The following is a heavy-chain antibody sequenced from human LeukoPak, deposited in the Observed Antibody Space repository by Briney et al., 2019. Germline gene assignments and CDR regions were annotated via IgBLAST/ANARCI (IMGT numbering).Heavy chain of an antibody. V-gene: IGHV3-72*01. J-gene: IGHJ4*02. CDR2: IRNKPNSYTT. Sequence: GGSLRLSCAASGFTFNAHYMDWVRQAPGKGLEWVGPIRNKPNSYTTEYAASVKGRFTISRDDSKNSLYLQMNSLKTEDTAFYYCARVRGYSGYNSIDYWGQGTLVTVSS. CDR3: ARVRGYSGYNSIDY. CDR1: GFTFNAHY. D-gene: IGHD5-12*01.